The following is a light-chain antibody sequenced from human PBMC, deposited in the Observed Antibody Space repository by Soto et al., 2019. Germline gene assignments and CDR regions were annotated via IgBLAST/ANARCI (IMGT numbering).Light chain of an antibody. CDR3: CSYAGYSTSAV. J-gene: IGLJ2*01. CDR1: SSDVGRYNL. CDR2: EAS. V-gene: IGLV2-23*01. Sequence: QSLLTQPPSASGTPGHRVTISCTGTSSDVGRYNLVSWYQQHPGKAPKLMIYEASKRPSGVSNRFSGSKSGNTASLTISGLQAEDEADYYCCSYAGYSTSAVFGGGTKLTVL.